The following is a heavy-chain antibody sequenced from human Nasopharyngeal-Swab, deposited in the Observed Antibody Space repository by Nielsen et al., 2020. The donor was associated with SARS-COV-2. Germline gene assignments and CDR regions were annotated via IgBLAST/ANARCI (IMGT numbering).Heavy chain of an antibody. CDR2: IYYSGST. J-gene: IGHJ4*02. Sequence: SETLSLTCAVSGYSISSSYYWGWIRQPPGKGLEWIGSIYYSGSTNYNPSLKSRVTISVDTSKNQFSLKLSSVTAADTAVYYCARGDQGYCSGGSCYYFDYWGQGTLVTVSS. V-gene: IGHV4-38-2*01. D-gene: IGHD2-15*01. CDR3: ARGDQGYCSGGSCYYFDY. CDR1: GYSISSSYY.